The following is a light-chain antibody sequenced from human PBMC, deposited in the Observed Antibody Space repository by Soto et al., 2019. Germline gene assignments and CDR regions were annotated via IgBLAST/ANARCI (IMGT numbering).Light chain of an antibody. CDR1: QTVSNNY. Sequence: EFVLTQSAGTLSLSAGERATLSWRASQTVSNNYLAWYQQKHGQAPRLLIYDASSRATGIPDRFSGGGYGTDFNLTISRLEPEDFAVYYCQQFSSYPLTFGGGTKVDIK. CDR2: DAS. V-gene: IGKV3-20*01. J-gene: IGKJ4*01. CDR3: QQFSSYPLT.